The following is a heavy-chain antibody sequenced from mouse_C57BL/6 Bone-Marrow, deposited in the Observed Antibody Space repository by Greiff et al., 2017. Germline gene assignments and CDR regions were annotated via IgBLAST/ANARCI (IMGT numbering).Heavy chain of an antibody. J-gene: IGHJ2*01. Sequence: QVQLQQSGAELVKPGASVKLSCKASGYIFTEYTIHWVKQRSGQGLEWIGWFYPGSGSIKYNERFKDKATLTADKSSNTVYMELSRLTSEDSAVYFCAGHERYYDYEGYFDYWGQGTTLPVSS. CDR2: FYPGSGSI. CDR1: GYIFTEYT. CDR3: AGHERYYDYEGYFDY. D-gene: IGHD2-4*01. V-gene: IGHV1-62-2*01.